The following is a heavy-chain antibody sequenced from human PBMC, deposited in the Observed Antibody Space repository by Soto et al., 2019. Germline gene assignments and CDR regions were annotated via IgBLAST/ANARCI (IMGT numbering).Heavy chain of an antibody. V-gene: IGHV3-30*04. Sequence: QVQLVESGGGVVQPGRSLRLSCAASAFTFRSYTMHWVRQAPGKGLEGVATISYDGSKTNYADSVRGRFTISRDNSKSTLFLQMDSLRPEDTAVYSCARDRDSSYFPPPYYFDSWGQGTLVTVSS. J-gene: IGHJ4*02. CDR1: AFTFRSYT. CDR3: ARDRDSSYFPPPYYFDS. CDR2: ISYDGSKT. D-gene: IGHD4-4*01.